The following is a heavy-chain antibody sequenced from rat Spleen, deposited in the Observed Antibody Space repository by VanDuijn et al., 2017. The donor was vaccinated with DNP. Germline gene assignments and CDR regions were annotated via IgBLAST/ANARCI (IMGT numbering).Heavy chain of an antibody. D-gene: IGHD1-11*01. V-gene: IGHV3-1*01. CDR2: INFSGST. CDR3: ASLNYGRYY. CDR1: GYSITSNY. Sequence: EVQLQESGPGLVKPSQSLSLTCSVTGYSITSNYWDWIRKFPGNKMEWIGHINFSGSTNYNPSLKSRISITRDTSKNQFFLQLNSVTAEDTATYYCASLNYGRYYWGQGVMVTVSS. J-gene: IGHJ2*01.